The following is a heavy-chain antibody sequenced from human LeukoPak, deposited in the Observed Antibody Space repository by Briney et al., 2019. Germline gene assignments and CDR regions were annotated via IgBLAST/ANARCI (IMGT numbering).Heavy chain of an antibody. J-gene: IGHJ4*02. V-gene: IGHV4-61*02. CDR3: ARDRVDYDFWSGPFDY. CDR1: GGSISSGSYY. CDR2: IYTSGST. D-gene: IGHD3-3*01. Sequence: PSQTLSLTCTVSGGSISSGSYYWSWIRQPAGKGLEWIGRIYTSGSTNYNPSLKSRVTISADTSKNQFSLKLSSVTAADTAVYYCARDRVDYDFWSGPFDYWGQGTLVTVSS.